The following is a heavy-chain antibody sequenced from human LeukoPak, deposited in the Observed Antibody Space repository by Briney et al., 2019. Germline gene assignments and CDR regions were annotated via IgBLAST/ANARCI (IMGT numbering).Heavy chain of an antibody. D-gene: IGHD2-21*02. J-gene: IGHJ4*02. CDR2: IRSTNYGGTT. CDR3: TRAGTPFMPYIVVVTAELLDY. V-gene: IGHV3-49*03. Sequence: GGSLRLSCRASGFTFGDYAMSWFRQAPGVGVEWVGFIRSTNYGGTTEYAASVKGRFTISRDDSRSIAYLQMNSLRTEDTAVYYCTRAGTPFMPYIVVVTAELLDYWGQGTLVTVSS. CDR1: GFTFGDYA.